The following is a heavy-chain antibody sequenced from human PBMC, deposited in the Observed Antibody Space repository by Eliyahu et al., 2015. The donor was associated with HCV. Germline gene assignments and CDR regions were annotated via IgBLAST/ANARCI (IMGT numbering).Heavy chain of an antibody. CDR1: GGSFSGYY. Sequence: QVQLQQWGAGLLKPSETLSLTCAVYGGSFSGYYWSWIRQPPGKGLEWIGEINHSGSTNYNPSLKSRVTISVDTSKNQFSLKLSSVTAADTAVYYCARGPLKRGYSGYDYSNYYFDYWGQGTLVTVSS. CDR3: ARGPLKRGYSGYDYSNYYFDY. V-gene: IGHV4-34*01. D-gene: IGHD5-12*01. J-gene: IGHJ4*02. CDR2: INHSGST.